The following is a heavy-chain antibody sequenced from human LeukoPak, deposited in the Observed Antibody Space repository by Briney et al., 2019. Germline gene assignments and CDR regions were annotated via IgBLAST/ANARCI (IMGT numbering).Heavy chain of an antibody. Sequence: SVKVSCKASGGTFSSYAISWVRQAPGQGLEWMGRIIPILGIANYAQKFQGRVTITADKSTSTAYMELSSLRSEDTAVYYCARDPDSSSRADYWGQGTLVTVSS. CDR1: GGTFSSYA. CDR3: ARDPDSSSRADY. V-gene: IGHV1-69*04. CDR2: IIPILGIA. D-gene: IGHD6-13*01. J-gene: IGHJ4*02.